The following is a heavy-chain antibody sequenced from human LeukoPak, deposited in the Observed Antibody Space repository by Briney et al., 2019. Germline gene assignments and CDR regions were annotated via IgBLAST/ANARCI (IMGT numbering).Heavy chain of an antibody. CDR3: AREGLATMIRGVIPY. Sequence: PSETLSLTCTVSGGSVSSGSYYWSWIRQPPGKGLEWIGYIYYSGNTNYNPPLKCRVTISVDTSKNQFSLKLSSVTAADTAVYYCAREGLATMIRGVIPYWGQGTLVTVSS. V-gene: IGHV4-61*01. CDR2: IYYSGNT. CDR1: GGSVSSGSYY. D-gene: IGHD3-10*01. J-gene: IGHJ4*02.